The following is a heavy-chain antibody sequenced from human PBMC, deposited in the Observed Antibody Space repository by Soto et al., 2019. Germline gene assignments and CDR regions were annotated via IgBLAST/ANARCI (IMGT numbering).Heavy chain of an antibody. CDR2: INHSGST. CDR3: ARTDYVWGSSRSYYYSGMDV. J-gene: IGHJ6*02. D-gene: IGHD3-16*01. V-gene: IGHV4-34*01. Sequence: SETLSLTCAVYGGSFSGYYWSWIRQPPGRGLEWIGEINHSGSTNYNPSLKSRVTISVDTSKNQFSLKLSSVTAADTAVYYCARTDYVWGSSRSYYYSGMDVWGQGTTVTVSS. CDR1: GGSFSGYY.